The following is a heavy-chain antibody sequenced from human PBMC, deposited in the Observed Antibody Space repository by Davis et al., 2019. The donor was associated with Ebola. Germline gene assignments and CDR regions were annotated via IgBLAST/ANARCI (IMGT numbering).Heavy chain of an antibody. CDR1: GGSISSYY. Sequence: PSETLSLTCTVSGGSISSYYWSWIRQPPGKGLEWIGYIYYSGSTNYNPSLKSRVTISVDTSKNQFSLKLSSVTAADTAVYYCARDQTTMIVGDDAFDIWGQGTMVTVSS. CDR3: ARDQTTMIVGDDAFDI. J-gene: IGHJ3*02. CDR2: IYYSGST. V-gene: IGHV4-59*12. D-gene: IGHD3-22*01.